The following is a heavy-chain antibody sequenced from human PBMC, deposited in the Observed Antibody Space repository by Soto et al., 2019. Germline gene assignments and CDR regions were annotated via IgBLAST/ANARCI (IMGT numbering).Heavy chain of an antibody. J-gene: IGHJ6*02. CDR1: RSTFENYA. V-gene: IGHV3-23*01. Sequence: GGSLRLSCVASRSTFENYAMSWVRQAPGKGLEWVSAISGSGGTTYYSDSVKGRFTISRDNSKNTVYLQMNDLRVEDAAEYFCAKDSWAIFGVPAGEYYAMDVWGQGTTVTVSS. CDR3: AKDSWAIFGVPAGEYYAMDV. CDR2: ISGSGGTT. D-gene: IGHD3-3*01.